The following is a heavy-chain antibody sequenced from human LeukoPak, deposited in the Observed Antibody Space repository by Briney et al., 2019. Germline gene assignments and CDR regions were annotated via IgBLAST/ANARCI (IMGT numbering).Heavy chain of an antibody. Sequence: ASVKVSCKASGYTFTSYYMHWVRQAPGQGLEWMGLINPSGGSTSYAQKFQGRVTMTRDMSTSTVYMELSSLRSEDTAVYYCARALFDDSSGYYSPLAGWGQGTLVTVSS. CDR2: INPSGGST. J-gene: IGHJ4*02. CDR1: GYTFTSYY. CDR3: ARALFDDSSGYYSPLAG. D-gene: IGHD3-22*01. V-gene: IGHV1-46*01.